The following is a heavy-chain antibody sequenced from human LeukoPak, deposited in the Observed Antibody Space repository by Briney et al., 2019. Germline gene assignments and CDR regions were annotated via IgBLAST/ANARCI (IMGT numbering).Heavy chain of an antibody. CDR3: ARDWDSGYDRPYYYYYYYMDV. CDR1: GGSISSSSYY. Sequence: SETLSLTCTVSGGSISSSSYYWGWIRQPPGKGLEWIGSIYYSGSTYYNPSLKSRVTISVDTSKNQFSLKLSSVTAADTAVYYCARDWDSGYDRPYYYYYYYMDVWGKGTTVTVSS. V-gene: IGHV4-39*02. CDR2: IYYSGST. D-gene: IGHD5-12*01. J-gene: IGHJ6*03.